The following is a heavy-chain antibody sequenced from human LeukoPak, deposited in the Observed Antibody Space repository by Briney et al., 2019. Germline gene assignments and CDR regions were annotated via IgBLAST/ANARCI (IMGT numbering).Heavy chain of an antibody. CDR2: IYYSGST. CDR1: GGSISSSSYY. V-gene: IGHV4-39*01. Sequence: SETLSLTCTVSGGSISSSSYYWGWIRQPPGKGLEWIGSIYYSGSTYYNPSLKSRVTISVDTSKNQFSLKLSSVTAADTAVYYCARPRMTYYYDSSGMDGAFDIWGQGTMVTVSS. J-gene: IGHJ3*02. D-gene: IGHD3-22*01. CDR3: ARPRMTYYYDSSGMDGAFDI.